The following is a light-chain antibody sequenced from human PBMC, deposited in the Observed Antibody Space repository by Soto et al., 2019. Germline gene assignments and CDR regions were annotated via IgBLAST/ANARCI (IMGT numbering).Light chain of an antibody. CDR3: QQYNNWPPIT. CDR1: QSVGSN. V-gene: IGKV3-15*01. Sequence: EIVMTQSPATLSVSPGERATLSCRASQSVGSNLAWYHQKPGQAPSLLIYGASTRATGIPARFSGSGSGTEFTLIISSLQSEDFAVYYCQQYNNWPPITFGQGTRLEIK. CDR2: GAS. J-gene: IGKJ5*01.